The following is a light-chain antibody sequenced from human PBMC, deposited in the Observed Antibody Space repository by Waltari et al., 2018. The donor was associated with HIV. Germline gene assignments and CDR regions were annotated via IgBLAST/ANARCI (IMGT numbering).Light chain of an antibody. CDR3: QQYGSFPLT. CDR1: QSVSSTY. Sequence: IVLTQSPGTLSLSPGERATLSCRASQSVSSTYLAWYQQKPGQAPRLLIYGASSRATGIPGRFSGSGSGTDFTLTISRLEPDDFAVYYCQQYGSFPLTFGGGTKVEIK. CDR2: GAS. V-gene: IGKV3-20*01. J-gene: IGKJ4*01.